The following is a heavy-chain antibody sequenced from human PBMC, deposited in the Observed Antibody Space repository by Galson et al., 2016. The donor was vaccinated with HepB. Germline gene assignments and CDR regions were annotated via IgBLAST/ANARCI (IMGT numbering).Heavy chain of an antibody. CDR3: ARGTLGTTATMAFDY. D-gene: IGHD1-26*01. CDR2: IYQTGTA. V-gene: IGHV4-4*02. J-gene: IGHJ4*02. CDR1: GASISNDYW. Sequence: SETLSLTCAVSGASISNDYWWSWVRQSPEKGFEWLGEIYQTGTANYNPSLTRRATISVDTSKNQISLRLDSVTAADTVVYYCARGTLGTTATMAFDYWGQGTLVSVSS.